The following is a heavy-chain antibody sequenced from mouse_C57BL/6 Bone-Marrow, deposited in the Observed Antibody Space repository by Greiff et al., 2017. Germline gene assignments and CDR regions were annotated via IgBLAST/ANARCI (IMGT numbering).Heavy chain of an antibody. V-gene: IGHV5-6*01. CDR1: GFTFSSYG. CDR2: ISSGGSYT. J-gene: IGHJ4*01. CDR3: ARRGDGTMDY. Sequence: EVQLVESEGDLVKPGGSLKLSCAASGFTFSSYGMSWVRQTPDKRLEWVATISSGGSYTYYPDSVKGRFTISRDNAKNTLYLQMSSLKSEDTAMYYCARRGDGTMDYWGQGTSVTVSS.